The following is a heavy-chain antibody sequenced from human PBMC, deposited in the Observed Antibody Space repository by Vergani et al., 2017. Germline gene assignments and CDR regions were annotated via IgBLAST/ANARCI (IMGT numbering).Heavy chain of an antibody. CDR3: AGDPYPRYCSSTSCYGGWFDP. CDR2: ISAYNGNT. J-gene: IGHJ5*02. CDR1: GYTFTSYG. Sequence: QVQLVQSGAEVKKPGASVKVSCKASGYTFTSYGISWVRQAPGQGLEWMGWISAYNGNTNYAQKLQGRVTMTTDTSTSTADMELRSLRSDDTAVYYCAGDPYPRYCSSTSCYGGWFDPWGQGTLVTVSS. V-gene: IGHV1-18*01. D-gene: IGHD2-2*01.